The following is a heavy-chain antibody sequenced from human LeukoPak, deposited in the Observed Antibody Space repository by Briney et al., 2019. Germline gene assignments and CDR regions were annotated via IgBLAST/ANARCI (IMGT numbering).Heavy chain of an antibody. D-gene: IGHD3-9*01. CDR2: IYYSGST. CDR1: GASISRYY. V-gene: IGHV4-59*01. Sequence: SETLSLTCTVSGASISRYYWNWIRQPPGKGLEWIGYIYYSGSTNYNPSLKSRVTISVDTSKNQFSLELSSVTAGDTAVYYCASRLRYFDGLAFDIWGQGTMVTVSS. CDR3: ASRLRYFDGLAFDI. J-gene: IGHJ3*02.